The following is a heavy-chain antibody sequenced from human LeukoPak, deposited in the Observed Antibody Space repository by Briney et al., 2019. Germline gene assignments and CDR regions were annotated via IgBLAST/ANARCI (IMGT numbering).Heavy chain of an antibody. J-gene: IGHJ3*02. D-gene: IGHD1-26*01. CDR1: GGTFSSYA. Sequence: SVKVSCKASGGTFSSYAISWVRQAPGQGLEWMGGIIPIFGTANYAQKFQGRVTITADKSTSTAYMQLSSLRSDDTAVYYCATGLTELLVAFDIWGQGTMVTVSS. V-gene: IGHV1-69*06. CDR2: IIPIFGTA. CDR3: ATGLTELLVAFDI.